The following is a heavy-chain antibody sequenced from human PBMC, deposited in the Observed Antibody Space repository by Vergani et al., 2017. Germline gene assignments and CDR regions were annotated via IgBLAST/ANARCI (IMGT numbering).Heavy chain of an antibody. Sequence: QVQLQQWGAGLLKPSETLSLTCAVYGGSFSGYYWSWIRQPPGKGLEWIGEINHSGSTNYNPSLKSRVTISVDTSKKQFSLKLSSVTAADTAVYYCARGSRIPKKKEWWFDPGGQGTLVTVSS. J-gene: IGHJ5*02. V-gene: IGHV4-34*01. CDR3: ARGSRIPKKKEWWFDP. CDR1: GGSFSGYY. CDR2: INHSGST. D-gene: IGHD2-15*01.